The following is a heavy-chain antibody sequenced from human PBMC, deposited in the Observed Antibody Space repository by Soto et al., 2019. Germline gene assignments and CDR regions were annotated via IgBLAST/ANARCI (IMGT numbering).Heavy chain of an antibody. Sequence: LRLSCSASGLTFGYYAMHWVRQAPGKGLEWVSGISWNSDNIGYADSVKGRFTISRDNVKNSLYLQMNSLRAEDTALYYCAKDLYSNYGDAFDIWGQGTMVTVSS. V-gene: IGHV3-9*01. CDR2: ISWNSDNI. J-gene: IGHJ3*02. CDR3: AKDLYSNYGDAFDI. CDR1: GLTFGYYA. D-gene: IGHD4-4*01.